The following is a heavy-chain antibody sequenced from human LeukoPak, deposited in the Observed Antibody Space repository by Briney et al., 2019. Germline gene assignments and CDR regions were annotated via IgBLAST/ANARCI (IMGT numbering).Heavy chain of an antibody. V-gene: IGHV4-39*01. D-gene: IGHD6-13*01. CDR2: VYYSGIT. CDR1: GGSIRTSSYY. CDR3: AVISAAGTTHWFDP. Sequence: SETLSLTCTVSGGSIRTSSYYWGWIRQPPGKGLEWIGDVYYSGITYYNPSLKSRVTFSVDTSQNQFPLKLSSVTAADTAVYFCAVISAAGTTHWFDPWGQGTLVTVSS. J-gene: IGHJ5*02.